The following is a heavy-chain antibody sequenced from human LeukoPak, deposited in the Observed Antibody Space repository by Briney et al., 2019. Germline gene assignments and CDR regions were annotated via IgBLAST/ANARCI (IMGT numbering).Heavy chain of an antibody. D-gene: IGHD3-9*01. CDR2: ISYDGSNQ. Sequence: GRSLRLSCAASGFTFSNFAMHWVRQAPGKGLEWVAIISYDGSNQYYADSVKGRFTISRDSSQNTLYLQMNSLRAEDTAVYHCARELTGYWQQYWGQGTLVTVSS. V-gene: IGHV3-30*04. CDR1: GFTFSNFA. CDR3: ARELTGYWQQY. J-gene: IGHJ4*02.